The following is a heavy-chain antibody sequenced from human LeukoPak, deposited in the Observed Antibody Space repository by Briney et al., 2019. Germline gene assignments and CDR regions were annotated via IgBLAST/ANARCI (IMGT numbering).Heavy chain of an antibody. Sequence: GGSLRLSCAASRFTFSGYWMHWVRQVPGKGLVWVSRINTDGTSTSYADFVKGRFTISRDNAKNTVYLQMNSLRAEDTAMYYCVGGYGGDYWGQGTLVTVSS. V-gene: IGHV3-74*01. CDR2: INTDGTST. D-gene: IGHD5-12*01. J-gene: IGHJ4*02. CDR3: VGGYGGDY. CDR1: RFTFSGYW.